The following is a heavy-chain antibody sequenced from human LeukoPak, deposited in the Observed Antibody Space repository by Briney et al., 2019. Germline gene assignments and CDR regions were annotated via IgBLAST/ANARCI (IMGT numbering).Heavy chain of an antibody. Sequence: ASVKVSCKASGYTFTSYALKWVRQAPGQGLDGMEWINPNSGGTNYAQKFQGRVTMTRDTSISTAYMELSRPRSDDTAVYYRARGSQLRYSASLRTLGYWGQGTLVTVSS. D-gene: IGHD1-26*01. J-gene: IGHJ4*02. CDR1: GYTFTSYA. V-gene: IGHV1-2*02. CDR3: ARGSQLRYSASLRTLGY. CDR2: INPNSGGT.